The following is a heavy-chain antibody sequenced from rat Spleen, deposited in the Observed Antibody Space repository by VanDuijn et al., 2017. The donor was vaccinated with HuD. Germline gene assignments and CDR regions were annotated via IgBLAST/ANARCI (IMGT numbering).Heavy chain of an antibody. CDR1: GFTFRNYG. Sequence: EVQLVESGGGLVQPGRSLKLSCAASGFTFRNYGMAWVRQTLTKGLEWVAFISTGGGNTYYRDSVTGRFTISRDNAKSTLYLQMDSLRSEDTATYYCARPSTEGIGGFAYWGQGTLVTVSS. CDR2: ISTGGGNT. D-gene: IGHD1-11*01. J-gene: IGHJ3*01. V-gene: IGHV5S13*01. CDR3: ARPSTEGIGGFAY.